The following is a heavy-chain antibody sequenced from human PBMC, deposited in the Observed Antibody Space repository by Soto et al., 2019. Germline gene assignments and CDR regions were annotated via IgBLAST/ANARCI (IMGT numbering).Heavy chain of an antibody. Sequence: GGSLRLSCAASGFTFSSYWMSWVRQAPGKGLEWVANIKQDGSEKYYVDSLKGRFPISRENAKNSLYLQMNSLRAEDTAVYYCARDPTTRVNSRPLNYFDYWGQGTLVTVSS. V-gene: IGHV3-7*05. D-gene: IGHD1-1*01. CDR3: ARDPTTRVNSRPLNYFDY. CDR2: IKQDGSEK. CDR1: GFTFSSYW. J-gene: IGHJ4*02.